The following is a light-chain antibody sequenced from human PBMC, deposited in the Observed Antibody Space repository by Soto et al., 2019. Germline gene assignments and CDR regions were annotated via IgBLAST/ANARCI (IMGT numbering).Light chain of an antibody. CDR2: GAS. CDR3: QQYNDWPLT. V-gene: IGKV3-15*01. Sequence: IVMTQSPGTLYVAPVETATLSCRASQSVSSKLAWYQQKPGQAPRLLIYGASTRATGIPARFSGTGSGTEFTLTISSLQSEDFALYYCQQYNDWPLTFGQGTKVDI. CDR1: QSVSSK. J-gene: IGKJ1*01.